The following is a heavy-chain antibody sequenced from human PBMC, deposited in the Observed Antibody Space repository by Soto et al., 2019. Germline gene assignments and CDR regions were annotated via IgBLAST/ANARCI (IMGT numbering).Heavy chain of an antibody. D-gene: IGHD3-10*01. CDR1: EGTFNSYA. Sequence: QAQVVQSGAEVRKPGSSVKLSCKASEGTFNSYAIAWVRQAPGQGLEWMGGIIPYYNTLNYAQKFQDRVTIPGADPRKPVSMGLSSRGPDDPAVFFCAAPPGGGGYWGQGTLVTVSS. J-gene: IGHJ4*02. V-gene: IGHV1-69*01. CDR3: AAPPGGGGY. CDR2: IIPYYNTL.